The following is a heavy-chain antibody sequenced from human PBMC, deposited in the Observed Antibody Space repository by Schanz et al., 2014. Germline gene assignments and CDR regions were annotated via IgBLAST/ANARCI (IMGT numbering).Heavy chain of an antibody. D-gene: IGHD2-2*02. CDR2: IIPSLGLA. CDR1: GYTFVSYS. CDR3: AGTYCSSTSCYTGYYYMDV. Sequence: QVQLVQSGAEVKKPGASVKVSCKASGYTFVSYSMHWVRQAPGQGLEWMGRIIPSLGLAKYAQNFQGRVTITADKSTSTAYMELTSLRSEDTAVYYCAGTYCSSTSCYTGYYYMDVWGKGTTVTVSS. V-gene: IGHV1-69*09. J-gene: IGHJ6*03.